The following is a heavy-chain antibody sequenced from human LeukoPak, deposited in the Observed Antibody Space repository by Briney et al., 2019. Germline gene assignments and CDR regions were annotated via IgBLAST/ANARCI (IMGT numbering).Heavy chain of an antibody. V-gene: IGHV1-46*01. J-gene: IGHJ4*02. D-gene: IGHD4-23*01. CDR3: ARVDDYGGNSVGY. Sequence: ASVKVSCKASGYSFTTYYMHWMRQAPGQGLEWMGTMNPRGGSTNYAQKFQGRVTMIRDPSTSTVYMELNSLRFEDTAVYYCARVDDYGGNSVGYWGQGTLVTVSS. CDR2: MNPRGGST. CDR1: GYSFTTYY.